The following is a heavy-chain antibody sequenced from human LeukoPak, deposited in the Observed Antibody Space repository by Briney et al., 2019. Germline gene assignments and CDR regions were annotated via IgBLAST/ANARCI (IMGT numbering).Heavy chain of an antibody. Sequence: SETLSLTCTVSGGSISSGGYYWSWIRQPPGKGLEWIGYIYHSGSTYYNPSLKSRVTISIDTSKNQFSLRLSSVTAADTAVYYCARDLTGYYDSSGYYTTERTYGMDVWGQGTTVTVSS. CDR1: GGSISSGGYY. V-gene: IGHV4-30-2*05. J-gene: IGHJ6*02. CDR2: IYHSGST. D-gene: IGHD3-22*01. CDR3: ARDLTGYYDSSGYYTTERTYGMDV.